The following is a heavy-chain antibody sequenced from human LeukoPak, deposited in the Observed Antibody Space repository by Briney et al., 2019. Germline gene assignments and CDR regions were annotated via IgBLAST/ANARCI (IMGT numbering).Heavy chain of an antibody. CDR3: ASRYCSSTSCSHGFDY. Sequence: PSETLSLTCTVSGGSVSSGSYYWSWIRQPPGKGLEWIGYIYYSGSTNYNPSLKSRVTISVDTSKNQFSLKLSSVTAADTAVYYCASRYCSSTSCSHGFDYWGQGTLVTVSS. D-gene: IGHD2-2*01. CDR1: GGSVSSGSYY. V-gene: IGHV4-61*01. CDR2: IYYSGST. J-gene: IGHJ4*02.